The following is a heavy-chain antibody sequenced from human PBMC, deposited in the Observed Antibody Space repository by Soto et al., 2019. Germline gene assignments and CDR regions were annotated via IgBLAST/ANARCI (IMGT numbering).Heavy chain of an antibody. J-gene: IGHJ4*02. V-gene: IGHV4-34*01. D-gene: IGHD2-8*02. CDR2: INHSGST. CDR3: ARDKITGLFDY. Sequence: SETLSLTSAVYGGSFGGYSCTWIRQPPGTGLEWIGEINHSGSTNYNPSLKSRVTISVDTSKNQFPLKLTSVTAADTAVYYCARDKITGLFDYWGQGTLVTVSS. CDR1: GGSFGGYS.